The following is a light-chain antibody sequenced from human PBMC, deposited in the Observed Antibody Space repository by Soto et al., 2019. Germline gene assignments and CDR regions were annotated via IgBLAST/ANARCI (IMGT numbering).Light chain of an antibody. CDR1: QGVSKW. CDR2: GAS. J-gene: IGKJ5*01. Sequence: DIQLTQSPSSLSASVGDRVTITCRASQGVSKWLAWYQQKPGKAPILLIHGASNLQTGVPSRFSGSGSGTDFVLTITSLQPEDIATYFCQQANSFPITFGQGTRMEIK. V-gene: IGKV1-12*01. CDR3: QQANSFPIT.